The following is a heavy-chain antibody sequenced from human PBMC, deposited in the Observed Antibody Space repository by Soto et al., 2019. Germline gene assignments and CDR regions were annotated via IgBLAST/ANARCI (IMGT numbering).Heavy chain of an antibody. D-gene: IGHD3-22*01. Sequence: QVQLVQSGAEVKKPGSSVKVSCKASGGTFSSYAISWVRQAPGQRLEWMGGIIPIFGTANYAQKFQGRVTITADESTNTAYMELSSLRSEDTAVYYCAREGASGSHIGYWGQGTLVTVSS. CDR2: IIPIFGTA. CDR3: AREGASGSHIGY. CDR1: GGTFSSYA. V-gene: IGHV1-69*01. J-gene: IGHJ4*02.